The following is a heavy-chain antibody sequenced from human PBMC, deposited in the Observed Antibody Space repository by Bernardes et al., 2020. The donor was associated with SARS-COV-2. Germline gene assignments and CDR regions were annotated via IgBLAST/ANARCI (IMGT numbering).Heavy chain of an antibody. CDR1: VFTFSSYS. CDR2: ISSSSSYI. Sequence: GGSLRLSCAASVFTFSSYSMNWVREAPGKGLEWVSSISSSSSYIYYSDSVKGRFTISRDNAKNSLYLQMNSLRAEDTAVYYCARGGGGDDFWSGTKNYYYGMDVWGQGTTVTVSS. V-gene: IGHV3-21*01. J-gene: IGHJ6*02. D-gene: IGHD3-3*01. CDR3: ARGGGGDDFWSGTKNYYYGMDV.